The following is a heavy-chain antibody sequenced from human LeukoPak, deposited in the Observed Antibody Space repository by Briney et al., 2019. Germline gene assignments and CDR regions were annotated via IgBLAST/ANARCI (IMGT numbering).Heavy chain of an antibody. J-gene: IGHJ4*02. CDR3: ARARTCGGSCYHFDY. D-gene: IGHD2-15*01. CDR2: IKLDGSDK. V-gene: IGHV3-7*01. Sequence: PGGSLRLSCAASGFTSGFTFSHSWISWVRQAPGKGLEWVAYIKLDGSDKYYVDSVKGRFTISRDNAKNSLYLLMNSLRAEDTAVYYCARARTCGGSCYHFDYWGQGTLVTVSS. CDR1: GFTFSHSW.